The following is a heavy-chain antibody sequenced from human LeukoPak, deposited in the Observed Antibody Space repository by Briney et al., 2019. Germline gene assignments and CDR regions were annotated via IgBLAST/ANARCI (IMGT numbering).Heavy chain of an antibody. V-gene: IGHV4-34*01. CDR1: GGSFSGYY. D-gene: IGHD3-3*01. J-gene: IGHJ6*02. Sequence: SETLSLTCAVYGGSFSGYYWSWIRQPPGKGLEWIGEINHSGSTNYNPSLKSRVTISVDTSKNQFSLKLSSVTAAGTAVYYCARFRSGYYYYGMDVWGQGTTVTVSS. CDR3: ARFRSGYYYYGMDV. CDR2: INHSGST.